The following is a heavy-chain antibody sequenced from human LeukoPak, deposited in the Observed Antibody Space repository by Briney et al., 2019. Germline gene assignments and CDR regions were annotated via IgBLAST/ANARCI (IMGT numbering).Heavy chain of an antibody. CDR1: GGSISSHY. Sequence: SETLSLTCTVSGGSISSHYWSWIRQPPGKGLEWIGYIYYSGSTNYNPSLKSRVTISVDTSKNQFSLKLSSVTAADTAVYYCARDRDVDRYNWNKRPPWFDPWGQGTLVAVSS. CDR2: IYYSGST. D-gene: IGHD1/OR15-1a*01. V-gene: IGHV4-59*11. J-gene: IGHJ5*02. CDR3: ARDRDVDRYNWNKRPPWFDP.